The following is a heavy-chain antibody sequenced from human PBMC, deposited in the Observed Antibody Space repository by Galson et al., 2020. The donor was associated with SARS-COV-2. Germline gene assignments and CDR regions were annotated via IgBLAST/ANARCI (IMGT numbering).Heavy chain of an antibody. J-gene: IGHJ3*02. D-gene: IGHD3-22*01. Sequence: GESLKISCAASGFTFSSYGMHWVRQAPGKGLEWVAVIWYGGSNKYYADSVKGRFTISRDNSKNTLYLQMNSLRAEDTAVYYCARDFSLYYDSSGYSDVDAFDIWGQGTMVTVSS. CDR1: GFTFSSYG. V-gene: IGHV3-33*01. CDR2: IWYGGSNK. CDR3: ARDFSLYYDSSGYSDVDAFDI.